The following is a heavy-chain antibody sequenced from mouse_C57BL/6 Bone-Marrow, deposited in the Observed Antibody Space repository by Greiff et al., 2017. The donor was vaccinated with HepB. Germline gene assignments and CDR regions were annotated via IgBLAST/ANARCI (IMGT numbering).Heavy chain of an antibody. D-gene: IGHD6-1*01. CDR1: GYTFTSYW. CDR2: IYTSDSET. CDR3: ARGVLAPHDY. J-gene: IGHJ2*01. V-gene: IGHV1-61*01. Sequence: QVQLQQPGAELVRPGSSVKLSCKASGYTFTSYWMDWVKQRPGQGLEWIGNIYTSDSETHYNQKFKDKATLAVDKSSSTAYMQLSGLTSEDSAVYYCARGVLAPHDYWGQGTTLTVSS.